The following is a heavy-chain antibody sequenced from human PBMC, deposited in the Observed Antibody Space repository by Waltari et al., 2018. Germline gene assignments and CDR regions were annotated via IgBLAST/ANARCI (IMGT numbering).Heavy chain of an antibody. D-gene: IGHD6-13*01. CDR2: IHHSGSI. CDR3: VRGKMYSRPYFDY. V-gene: IGHV4-34*01. CDR1: GESFLGYY. J-gene: IGHJ4*02. Sequence: QMQLQQWGAGLLKPSETLSLTCAVSGESFLGYYWNWIRQPPGRGLGWIGEIHHSGSINYNPSLESRVTISQDMTKNQFSLKLTSVTAADTAVYYCVRGKMYSRPYFDYWGQGTLVTVSS.